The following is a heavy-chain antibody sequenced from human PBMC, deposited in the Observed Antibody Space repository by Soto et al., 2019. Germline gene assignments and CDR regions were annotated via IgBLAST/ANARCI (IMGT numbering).Heavy chain of an antibody. CDR2: IWYDGSNK. Sequence: WGSMRLGCAACRVTVSIYGVDGVRQAPGKGLEWVAVIWYDGSNKYYADSVKGRFTISRDNSKNTLYLQMNSLRAEDTAVYYCARDGPRTLDIVVVPAAMSYFDYWGQGTLVTVTS. CDR1: RVTVSIYG. CDR3: ARDGPRTLDIVVVPAAMSYFDY. J-gene: IGHJ4*02. D-gene: IGHD2-2*03. V-gene: IGHV3-33*01.